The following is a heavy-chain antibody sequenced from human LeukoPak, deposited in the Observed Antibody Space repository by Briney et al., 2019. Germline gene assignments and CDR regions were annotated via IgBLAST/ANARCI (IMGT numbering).Heavy chain of an antibody. CDR2: ISADSATA. V-gene: IGHV3-23*01. J-gene: IGHJ4*02. CDR3: ARKSASGNYPLDY. Sequence: GGSLRLSCAASGFNFGCYSMTWVRQAPGKGLEWVSVISADSATAFYADSVKGRFTISRDNAKNTVFLQMSSLRAEDTALYYCARKSASGNYPLDYWGQGTLVTVSS. D-gene: IGHD3-10*01. CDR1: GFNFGCYS.